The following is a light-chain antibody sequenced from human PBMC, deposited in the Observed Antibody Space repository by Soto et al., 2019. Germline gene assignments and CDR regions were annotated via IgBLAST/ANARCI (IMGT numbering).Light chain of an antibody. CDR3: HQYGSAPYT. V-gene: IGKV3-20*01. Sequence: EIVLKQSPGTLSLSTGESATISCRASQSVSSNYLAWYQQKPGQAPRLLIYGASSRATGIPDRFSGSGSGTDCTLTISRLEPEDFAVYYCHQYGSAPYTFGQGTKLEIK. J-gene: IGKJ2*01. CDR2: GAS. CDR1: QSVSSNY.